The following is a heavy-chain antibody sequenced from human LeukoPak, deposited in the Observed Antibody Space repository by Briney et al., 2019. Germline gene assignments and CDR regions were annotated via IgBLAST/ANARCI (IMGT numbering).Heavy chain of an antibody. CDR3: ARSVTVTPDY. D-gene: IGHD4-11*01. CDR1: GFAFRTYA. CDR2: VSDTGDST. J-gene: IGHJ4*02. V-gene: IGHV3-23*01. Sequence: GGSLRLSCAASGFAFRTYAMSWVRQAPGKGLEWVSTVSDTGDSTNYADSVKGRFTVSRDNAKNSLYLQMNSLRAEDAAVYFCARSVTVTPDYWGQGTLVTVSS.